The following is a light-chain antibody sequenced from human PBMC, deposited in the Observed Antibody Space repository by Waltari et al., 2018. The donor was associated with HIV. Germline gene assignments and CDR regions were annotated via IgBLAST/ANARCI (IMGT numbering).Light chain of an antibody. V-gene: IGKV3-20*01. J-gene: IGKJ1*01. CDR1: QSVSSSF. CDR2: GTS. CDR3: QQYGSAPRWT. Sequence: IVLTQSPGTLSLSPGESGTLSCKTSQSVSSSFLAWYQQKFGQSPRRRIYGTSRRAIGISDRFTASGSGTDFTLSINRVEPEDSALYYCQQYGSAPRWTFGQGTKVEI.